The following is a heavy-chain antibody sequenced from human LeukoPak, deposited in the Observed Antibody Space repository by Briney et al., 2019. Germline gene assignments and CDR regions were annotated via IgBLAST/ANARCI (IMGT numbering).Heavy chain of an antibody. CDR3: AREERPIVATTKGSNWFDP. Sequence: XXXXXGGSVXXGIYYXSWIRQPPGTGLEWIGYIYYSGSTNYNPSLKSRVTISVDTSKNQSSLKLSSVTAADTAVYYCAREERPIVATTKGSNWFDPWGQGTLVTVSS. CDR2: IYYSGST. CDR1: GGSVXXGIYY. D-gene: IGHD5-12*01. V-gene: IGHV4-61*01. J-gene: IGHJ5*02.